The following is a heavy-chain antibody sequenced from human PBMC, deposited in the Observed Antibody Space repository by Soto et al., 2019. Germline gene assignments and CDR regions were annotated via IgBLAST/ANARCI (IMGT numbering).Heavy chain of an antibody. V-gene: IGHV3-30*02. CDR1: GFTFSTYG. D-gene: IGHD2-2*01. J-gene: IGHJ5*01. CDR2: VSFDGSEK. CDR3: AKDPIPAVNRGSRFDS. Sequence: QPGGSLRLSCAGSGFTFSTYGLHWVRQPPGKGLEWVAFVSFDGSEKYYAESVKGRFTISRDNPRNTLFSQLTSLRTEDAAVYFCAKDPIPAVNRGSRFDSWGRGTLVTVSS.